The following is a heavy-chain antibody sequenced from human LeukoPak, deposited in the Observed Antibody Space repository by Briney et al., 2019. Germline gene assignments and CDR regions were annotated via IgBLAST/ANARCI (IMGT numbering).Heavy chain of an antibody. V-gene: IGHV3-9*01. J-gene: IGHJ4*02. D-gene: IGHD6-6*01. CDR3: AKDRDYSSSGASVDY. CDR2: ISWNSGSI. Sequence: GGPLRLSYAASGFIFDDYAMHWVRQAPGKGLEWVSGISWNSGSIGYADSVKGRFTISRDNAKNSLYLQMNSLRAEDTGLYYCAKDRDYSSSGASVDYWGQGTLVTVSS. CDR1: GFIFDDYA.